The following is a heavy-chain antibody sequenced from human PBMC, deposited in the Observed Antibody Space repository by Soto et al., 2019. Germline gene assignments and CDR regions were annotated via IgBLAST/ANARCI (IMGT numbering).Heavy chain of an antibody. V-gene: IGHV3-23*01. CDR1: GFTFSSYA. CDR3: AKLQGRYGAGKIDY. Sequence: EVQLLESGGGLVQPGGSLRLSCAASGFTFSSYAMSWVRQAPGKGLEWVSAISGSGGSTYYADSVKGRFTISRDNSKNTLYRQMNSLRAEDTAVYYCAKLQGRYGAGKIDYWGQGTLVTVSS. J-gene: IGHJ4*02. D-gene: IGHD3-10*01. CDR2: ISGSGGST.